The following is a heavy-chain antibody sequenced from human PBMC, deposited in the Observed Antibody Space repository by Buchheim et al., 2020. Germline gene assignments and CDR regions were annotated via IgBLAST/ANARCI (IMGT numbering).Heavy chain of an antibody. CDR2: IYYSGST. J-gene: IGHJ5*02. CDR1: GGSISSYY. V-gene: IGHV4-59*01. CDR3: ARDRGDDSSGYYWFDP. D-gene: IGHD3-22*01. Sequence: QVQLQESGPGLVKPSETLSLTCTVSGGSISSYYWSWIRQPPGKGLEWIGYIYYSGSTNYNPSLKSRVTISVDTSKNQFSLKLSSVTAADTAVYYCARDRGDDSSGYYWFDPWGQG.